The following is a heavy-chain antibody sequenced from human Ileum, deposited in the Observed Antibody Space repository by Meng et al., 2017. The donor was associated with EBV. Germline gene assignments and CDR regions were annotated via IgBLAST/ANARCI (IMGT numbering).Heavy chain of an antibody. J-gene: IGHJ4*02. V-gene: IGHV1-2*06. CDR1: GYTFTGYY. CDR3: ARGKSGSYSLDY. CDR2: INPNTGGT. Sequence: VQLVPSGAEVGKPGASVKVSCKASGYTFTGYYMHWVRQAPGQGLEWMGRINPNTGGTNYAQNFQGRVTMTRDTSITTAYMELSRLRSADTAMYYCARGKSGSYSLDYWGQGTLVTVSS. D-gene: IGHD3-10*01.